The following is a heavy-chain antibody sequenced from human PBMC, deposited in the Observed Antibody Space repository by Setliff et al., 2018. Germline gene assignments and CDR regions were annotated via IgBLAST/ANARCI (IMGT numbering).Heavy chain of an antibody. Sequence: SETLSLTCGVSGVSITSGHYWGWIRQSPGKGLEWLATIHQRGRTYSNPSLNSRVTISLDTSKNHFSLKLRSVTAEDSAVYYCASPGRDNLDSPFDAFDIWG. V-gene: IGHV4-38-2*01. CDR2: IHQRGRT. CDR1: GVSITSGHY. CDR3: ASPGRDNLDSPFDAFDI. J-gene: IGHJ3*02. D-gene: IGHD3-3*01.